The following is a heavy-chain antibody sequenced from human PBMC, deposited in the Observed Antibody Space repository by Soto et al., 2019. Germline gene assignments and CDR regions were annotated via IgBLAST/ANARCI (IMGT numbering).Heavy chain of an antibody. CDR2: MSYDGSNK. V-gene: IGHV3-30*18. Sequence: QVQLVESGGGVVQPGRSLRLSCAASGFTFSTYGMHWVRQAPGKGLEWVAVMSYDGSNKYYAASVKGRFTISRDNSKNTLYLQMNSRRAEDKAAYYCAKKLDSGPWGGYGMDVWGKGTTVTVSS. CDR1: GFTFSTYG. CDR3: AKKLDSGPWGGYGMDV. D-gene: IGHD6-19*01. J-gene: IGHJ6*04.